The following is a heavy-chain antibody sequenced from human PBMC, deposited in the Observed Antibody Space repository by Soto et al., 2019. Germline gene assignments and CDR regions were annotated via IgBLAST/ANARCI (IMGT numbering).Heavy chain of an antibody. D-gene: IGHD3-3*01. J-gene: IGHJ6*02. V-gene: IGHV3-30*18. CDR1: GFTFSSYG. Sequence: QVQLVESGGGVVQPGRSLRLSCAASGFTFSSYGMHWVRQAPGKGLEWVAVISYDGSNKYYADSVKGRFTISRDNSKNTLYLKMNSLRAEDTAVYYCAKDAGYDFWSGYYYYYYGMDVWGQGTTVTVSS. CDR2: ISYDGSNK. CDR3: AKDAGYDFWSGYYYYYYGMDV.